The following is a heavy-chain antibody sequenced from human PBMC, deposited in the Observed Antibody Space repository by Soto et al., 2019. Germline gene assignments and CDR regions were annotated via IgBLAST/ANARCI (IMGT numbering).Heavy chain of an antibody. J-gene: IGHJ4*02. D-gene: IGHD2-21*01. CDR2: INHTGRT. CDR1: GGSFTGYY. CDR3: ARVYCGGGRCYFDY. Sequence: SETLSLTCGAYGGSFTGYYWTWIRQPPGKGLEWIWEINHTGRTNYNPSLKSRVTISVDTSKNQFSLEVTSVTAADTAVYYCARVYCGGGRCYFDYWGQGTLVTVSS. V-gene: IGHV4-34*01.